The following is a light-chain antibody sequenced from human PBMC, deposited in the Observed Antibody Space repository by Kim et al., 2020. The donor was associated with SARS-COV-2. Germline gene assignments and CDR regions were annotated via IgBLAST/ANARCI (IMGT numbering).Light chain of an antibody. V-gene: IGKV1-5*03. CDR2: EAS. J-gene: IGKJ4*01. CDR1: QRIGTW. Sequence: DIQMTKSPSTLSVSVGDRVTITCRASQRIGTWLAWYQQKPGKAPRLLIYEASNLDSGVPSRFSGSGSGTEFTLTISSLQTDDFATYYCQQYNRSPGLTFGGGTKVDIK. CDR3: QQYNRSPGLT.